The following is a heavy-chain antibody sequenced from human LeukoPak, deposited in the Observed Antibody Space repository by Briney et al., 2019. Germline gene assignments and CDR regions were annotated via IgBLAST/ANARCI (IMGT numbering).Heavy chain of an antibody. D-gene: IGHD3-22*01. V-gene: IGHV1-8*01. J-gene: IGHJ4*02. CDR2: MNPNSGNT. CDR1: GYTFTSYD. CDR3: ARGSSGYYSLDY. Sequence: GASVKVSCKASGYTFTSYDINWVRQATGQGLEWMGWMNPNSGNTVYAQKFQGRVSMTRNTSISTAYMELSSLRSEDTAVYYCARGSSGYYSLDYWGQGTLVTVSS.